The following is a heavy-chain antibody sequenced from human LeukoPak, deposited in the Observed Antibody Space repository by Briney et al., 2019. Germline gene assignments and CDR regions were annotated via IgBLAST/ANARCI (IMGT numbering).Heavy chain of an antibody. Sequence: GSLRLSCAASGFTFSSYWMHWIRQPPGKGLEWIGEINHSGSTNYNPSLKSRVTISVDTSKNQFSLKLSSVTAADTAVYYCARAIWGPFDYWGQGTLVTVSS. CDR1: GFTFSSYW. CDR2: INHSGST. D-gene: IGHD7-27*01. V-gene: IGHV4-34*01. J-gene: IGHJ4*02. CDR3: ARAIWGPFDY.